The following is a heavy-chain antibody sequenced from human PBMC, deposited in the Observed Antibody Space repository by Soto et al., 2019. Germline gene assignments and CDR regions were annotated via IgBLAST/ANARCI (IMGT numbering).Heavy chain of an antibody. J-gene: IGHJ4*02. CDR1: GLDVSGNY. Sequence: PGGSLRLSCAVSGLDVSGNYMTWVRQAPGKGLEWVANINKDGSQKNYVDSVKGRFTIARDNGQNSLSLQINSLRVEDTAVYYCVRELGLAYWGQGALVTVSS. V-gene: IGHV3-7*03. D-gene: IGHD7-27*01. CDR3: VRELGLAY. CDR2: INKDGSQK.